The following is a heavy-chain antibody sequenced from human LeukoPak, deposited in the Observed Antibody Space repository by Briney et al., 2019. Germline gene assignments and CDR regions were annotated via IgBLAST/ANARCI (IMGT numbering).Heavy chain of an antibody. D-gene: IGHD4-17*01. V-gene: IGHV3-30*18. CDR1: GFTFSNCG. CDR3: AKGYGDYGWYFDL. CDR2: TSYDGSGK. Sequence: GGSLRLSCVVSGFTFSNCGMHWVRQAPGKGLEWVAVTSYDGSGKYYADSLKGRFTISRDNSKNTLYLQINSLRVEDTAVYYCAKGYGDYGWYFDLWGRGSLVTVFS. J-gene: IGHJ2*01.